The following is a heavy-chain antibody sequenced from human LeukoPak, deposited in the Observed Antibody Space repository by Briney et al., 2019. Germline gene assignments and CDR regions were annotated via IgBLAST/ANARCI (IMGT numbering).Heavy chain of an antibody. CDR2: FDPEDGET. CDR1: GYTLTELS. D-gene: IGHD6-13*01. CDR3: ATGDGIAASFDP. Sequence: GASVKVSCKVSGYTLTELSMHWVRQAPGKGLGWMGGFDPEDGETIYAQKFQGRVTMTEDTSTDTAYMELSSLRSEDTAVYYCATGDGIAASFDPWGQGTLVTVSS. J-gene: IGHJ5*02. V-gene: IGHV1-24*01.